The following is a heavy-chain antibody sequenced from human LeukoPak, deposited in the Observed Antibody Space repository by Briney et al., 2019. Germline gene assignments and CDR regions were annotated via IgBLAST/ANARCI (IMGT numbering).Heavy chain of an antibody. D-gene: IGHD1-1*01. Sequence: GGSLRLSCAAAGFTFSSCAMSWVRQAPGKGLEWVSTISGSGAEIYYADSVQGRFTISRDNSKSTLYLQMNSLKDDDTAIYYCAKENAGRTTGFDYWGQGTLVTVSS. CDR2: ISGSGAEI. CDR1: GFTFSSCA. CDR3: AKENAGRTTGFDY. J-gene: IGHJ4*02. V-gene: IGHV3-23*01.